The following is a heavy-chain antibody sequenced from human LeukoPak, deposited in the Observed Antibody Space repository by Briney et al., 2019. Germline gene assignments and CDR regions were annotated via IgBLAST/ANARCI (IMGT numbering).Heavy chain of an antibody. V-gene: IGHV4-39*01. CDR3: ARVGYYDFWSGFRP. CDR1: GGSISSSSYY. CDR2: IYYSGST. Sequence: PSETLSLTCTVSGGSISSSSYYWGWIRQPPGKGLEWIGSIYYSGSTYYNPSLKSRVTISLGTTKNQFSVKLSSVTAADTAVYYCARVGYYDFWSGFRPWGQGTLVTVSS. J-gene: IGHJ5*02. D-gene: IGHD3-3*01.